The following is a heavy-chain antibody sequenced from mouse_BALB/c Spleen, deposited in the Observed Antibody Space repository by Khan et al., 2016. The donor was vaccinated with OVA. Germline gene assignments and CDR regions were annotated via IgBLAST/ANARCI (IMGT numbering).Heavy chain of an antibody. CDR1: GFTFSDYY. D-gene: IGHD2-13*01. CDR2: SSDNDRYI. J-gene: IGHJ3*01. CDR3: TRCFYGDPFAY. Sequence: EVERVEPGGGLVKPGGSLKLSCAASGFTFSDYYMYWVRQTPEKRLERVATSSDNDRYIYYLDNVKGRFTISRDNAKTNLYLQMSSLKSEDTAMYYCTRCFYGDPFAYWGLGTLVTVS. V-gene: IGHV5-4*02.